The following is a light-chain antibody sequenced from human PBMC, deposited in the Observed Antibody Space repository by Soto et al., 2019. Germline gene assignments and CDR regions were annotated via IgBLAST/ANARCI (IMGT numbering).Light chain of an antibody. J-gene: IGKJ1*01. CDR3: QHYYNWPRT. CDR1: QSVGRN. CDR2: GAS. V-gene: IGKV3-15*01. Sequence: EVLITQSSATLSDSTGERATLSCRASQSVGRNLAWYQQKPGQSPRLLVYGASTRATGITARFSGSGSGTDFTLSISSLQSQDSAIYYCQHYYNWPRTFGQGTKLDIK.